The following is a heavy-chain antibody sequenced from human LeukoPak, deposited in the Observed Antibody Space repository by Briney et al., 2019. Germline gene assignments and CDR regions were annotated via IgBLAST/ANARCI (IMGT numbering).Heavy chain of an antibody. CDR1: GYSISSGCY. CDR3: ARLGSGYPFWFDP. Sequence: PSXTLSLTCAVSGYSISSGCYWGWIRQPPGKGLEWIGSIYHSGRTYYNPSLKSRVTISVDTSKNQFSLKLSSVTAADTAVYYCARLGSGYPFWFDPWGQGTLVTVSS. J-gene: IGHJ5*02. V-gene: IGHV4-38-2*01. CDR2: IYHSGRT. D-gene: IGHD5-12*01.